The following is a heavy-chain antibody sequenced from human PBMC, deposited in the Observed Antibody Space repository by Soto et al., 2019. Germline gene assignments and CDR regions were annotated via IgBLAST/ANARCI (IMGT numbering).Heavy chain of an antibody. CDR2: INHSGST. Sequence: SETLSLTCAVYGGSFSGYYWSWIRQPPGKGLEWIGEINHSGSTNYNPSLKRRVTISVDTSKNQLSLKLSSVTAADTAVYYCARVVYYYYYYGMDVWGQGTTVTVSS. V-gene: IGHV4-34*01. J-gene: IGHJ6*02. CDR1: GGSFSGYY. CDR3: ARVVYYYYYYGMDV.